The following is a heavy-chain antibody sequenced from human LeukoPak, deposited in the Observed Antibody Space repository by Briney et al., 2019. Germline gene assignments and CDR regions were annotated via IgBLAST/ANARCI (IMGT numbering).Heavy chain of an antibody. V-gene: IGHV4-39*07. D-gene: IGHD1-14*01. CDR3: ARDLPRRDYYYYYGMDV. Sequence: PSETLSLTCTVSGGSISSSSYYWGWIRQPPGKGLEWIGSIYYSGSTYYNPSLKSRVTISVDTSKNQFSLKLSSVTAADTAVYYCARDLPRRDYYYYYGMDVWGQGTTVTVSS. J-gene: IGHJ6*02. CDR2: IYYSGST. CDR1: GGSISSSSYY.